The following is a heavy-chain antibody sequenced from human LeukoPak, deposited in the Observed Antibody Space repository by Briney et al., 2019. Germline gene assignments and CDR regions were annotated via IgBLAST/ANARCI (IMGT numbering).Heavy chain of an antibody. J-gene: IGHJ4*02. D-gene: IGHD3-16*02. Sequence: SETLSLTCTVSGGSISSYYWSWVRQPPGKGLEWIGEINHSGSTNYNPSLKSRVTISVDTSKNQFSLKLSSVTAADTAVYYCARRPFGGVIVRLFDYWGQGTLVTVSS. CDR3: ARRPFGGVIVRLFDY. V-gene: IGHV4-34*01. CDR1: GGSISSYY. CDR2: INHSGST.